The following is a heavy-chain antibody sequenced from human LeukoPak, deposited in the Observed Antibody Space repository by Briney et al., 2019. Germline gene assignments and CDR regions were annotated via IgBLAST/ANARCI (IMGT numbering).Heavy chain of an antibody. CDR2: IIPIFGTA. Sequence: GASVKVSCKASGGTFSSYAISWVRQAPGQGLEWMGGIIPIFGTANYAQKFQGRVTITADKSTSTAYMELSSLRSEDTAVYYCARAGYCSGGSCSYFDYWGQGTLVTVSS. CDR1: GGTFSSYA. V-gene: IGHV1-69*06. D-gene: IGHD2-15*01. CDR3: ARAGYCSGGSCSYFDY. J-gene: IGHJ4*02.